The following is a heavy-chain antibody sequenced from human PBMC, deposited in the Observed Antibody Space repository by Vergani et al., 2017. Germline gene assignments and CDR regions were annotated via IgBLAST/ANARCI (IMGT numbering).Heavy chain of an antibody. CDR1: GGSISSGDYY. CDR3: ARGDGSGSYFYIYD. CDR2: IYYSGST. D-gene: IGHD3-10*01. Sequence: QVQLQESGPGLVKPSQTLSLICTVSGGSISSGDYYWSWIRQPPGKGLEWIGYIYYSGSTYYNPSLKSRVTISVDTSTNQFSLKLSSVTAADTAVLYCARGDGSGSYFYIYDWGQGTLVTVSS. J-gene: IGHJ4*01. V-gene: IGHV4-30-4*08.